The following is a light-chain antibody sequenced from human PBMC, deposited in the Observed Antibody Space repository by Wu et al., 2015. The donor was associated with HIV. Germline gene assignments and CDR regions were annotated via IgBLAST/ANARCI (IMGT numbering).Light chain of an antibody. CDR2: AAS. CDR3: QKXNSASWT. J-gene: IGKJ1*01. Sequence: DIQMTQSPSSLSASVGDRVTITCRASQGISNYLAWYQQKPGKVPKLLIYAASTLQSGVPSRFSGSGSGTDFTLTISSLQPEDVATYYCQKXNSASWTFGQRDRRWK. CDR1: QGISNY. V-gene: IGKV1-27*01.